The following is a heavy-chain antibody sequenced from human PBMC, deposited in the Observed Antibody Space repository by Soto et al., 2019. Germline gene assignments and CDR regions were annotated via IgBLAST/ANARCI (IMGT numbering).Heavy chain of an antibody. CDR3: TKGSEVARQELDY. J-gene: IGHJ4*02. V-gene: IGHV3-30*18. Sequence: QVQLVESGGGVVQPGRSLRLSCAASGFTFSNFGMHWGRQAPGKGLEWVAAISADGSDKYFSDSVKGRFTISRDNSKNTLFLHMNSLRVEDTAVYYCTKGSEVARQELDYWGQGTVVTVSS. D-gene: IGHD3-3*01. CDR2: ISADGSDK. CDR1: GFTFSNFG.